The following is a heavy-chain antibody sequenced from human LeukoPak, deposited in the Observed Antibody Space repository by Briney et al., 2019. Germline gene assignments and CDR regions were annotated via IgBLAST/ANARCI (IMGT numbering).Heavy chain of an antibody. Sequence: SETLSLTCTVSGASISNYYWSGIRQPPGKGLEWIGYIYYSGSTNFNPSLKSRVTISVDTSKNQFSLSLSSVTAADTAVYYCARDRGTDCSGGSCWDYWGQGTLVTVSS. D-gene: IGHD2-15*01. CDR2: IYYSGST. CDR3: ARDRGTDCSGGSCWDY. V-gene: IGHV4-59*01. CDR1: GASISNYY. J-gene: IGHJ4*02.